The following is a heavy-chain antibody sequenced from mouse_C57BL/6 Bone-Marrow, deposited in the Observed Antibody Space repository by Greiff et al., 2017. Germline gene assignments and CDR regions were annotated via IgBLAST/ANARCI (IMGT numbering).Heavy chain of an antibody. V-gene: IGHV1-52*01. CDR3: ARGSSSGYSFAY. J-gene: IGHJ3*01. Sequence: VKLMESGAELVRPGSSVKLSCKASGYTFTSYWMHWVKQRPIQGLEWIGNIDPSDSETNYNQKFKDKATLTVDKSSSTAYMQLSSLTSEDSAVXYCARGSSSGYSFAYWGQGTLVTVSA. D-gene: IGHD3-2*02. CDR1: GYTFTSYW. CDR2: IDPSDSET.